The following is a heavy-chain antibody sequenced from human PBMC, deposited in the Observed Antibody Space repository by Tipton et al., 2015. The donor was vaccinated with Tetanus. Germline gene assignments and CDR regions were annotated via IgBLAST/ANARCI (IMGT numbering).Heavy chain of an antibody. CDR1: GDSIRREDYY. V-gene: IGHV4-30-4*01. J-gene: IGHJ6*03. CDR3: ARVTCSSPSCYYYYYYYVDG. D-gene: IGHD2-2*01. Sequence: LRLSCSVSGDSIRREDYYWGWIRQSPGKGLEWLGFICYSGSTYNNPPLKRRVSISLDASKNQFSLSLNSVTAADSATYYCARVTCSSPSCYYYYYYYVDGWGTGTAVAVSS. CDR2: ICYSGST.